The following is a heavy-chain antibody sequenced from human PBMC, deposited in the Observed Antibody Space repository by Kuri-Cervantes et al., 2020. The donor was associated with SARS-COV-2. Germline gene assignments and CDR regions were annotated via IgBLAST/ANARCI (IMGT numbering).Heavy chain of an antibody. CDR3: ARDLIRGYSYGFFGMDV. CDR2: INTNSGGT. CDR1: GYTFTGYY. V-gene: IGHV1-2*04. D-gene: IGHD5-18*01. J-gene: IGHJ6*01. Sequence: ASVKVSCKASGYTFTGYYMHWVRQAPGQGLEWMGWINTNSGGTNYAQKFQGWVTMTRDTSISTAYMGLSRLRSDDTAVYYCARDLIRGYSYGFFGMDVWGQGTTVTVSS.